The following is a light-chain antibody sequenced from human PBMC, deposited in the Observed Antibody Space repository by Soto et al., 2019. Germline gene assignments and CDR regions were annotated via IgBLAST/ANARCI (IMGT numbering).Light chain of an antibody. J-gene: IGKJ1*01. V-gene: IGKV3-20*01. CDR3: HQYGSSLRT. CDR2: GGS. CDR1: QSVSSNY. Sequence: EIVLTQSPGTLSLSPGERATLSCRASQSVSSNYLGWYQKKPGQPPRLLIYGGSSRATGIPDRFSGGGSGTDFTLTIIRLEPEDFAEYYCHQYGSSLRTFGQGTKVEMK.